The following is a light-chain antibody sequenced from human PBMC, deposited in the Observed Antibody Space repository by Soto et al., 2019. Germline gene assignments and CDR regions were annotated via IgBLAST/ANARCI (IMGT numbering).Light chain of an antibody. J-gene: IGKJ1*01. Sequence: DIQMTQSPSSLSASVGDRVTITCRASQSISSYLNWYQQKPGKAPKLLIYAASSLQSGVPSRFSGSGSGTDFTLTISILQPEDVATYYCQQSYSTPRTCGQGTKVDI. V-gene: IGKV1-39*01. CDR3: QQSYSTPRT. CDR2: AAS. CDR1: QSISSY.